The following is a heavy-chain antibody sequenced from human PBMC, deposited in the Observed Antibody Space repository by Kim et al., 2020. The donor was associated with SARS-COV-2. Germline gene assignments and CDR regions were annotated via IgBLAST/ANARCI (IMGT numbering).Heavy chain of an antibody. CDR1: GFTFSSYA. D-gene: IGHD3-22*01. J-gene: IGHJ3*02. CDR3: AKDGQDYYDSSASAAFDI. Sequence: GGSLRLSCAASGFTFSSYAMSWVRQAPGKGLEWVSAISGSGGSTYYADSVKGRFTISRDNSKNTLYLQMNSLRAEDTAVYYCAKDGQDYYDSSASAAFDIWGQGTMVTVSS. CDR2: ISGSGGST. V-gene: IGHV3-23*01.